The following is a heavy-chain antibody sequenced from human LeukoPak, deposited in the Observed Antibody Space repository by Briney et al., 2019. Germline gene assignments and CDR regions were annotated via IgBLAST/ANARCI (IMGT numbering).Heavy chain of an antibody. J-gene: IGHJ5*02. Sequence: SETLSLTCTVSGGSISGTSYYWGWLRQPPGKGLEWIGNIYYSGSTYYNPSLKSRVTISVDTSKNQFSLKLSSVTAADTAVYYCATLTTPGWFNPWGQGTLVTVSS. V-gene: IGHV4-39*07. CDR1: GGSISGTSYY. CDR3: ATLTTPGWFNP. CDR2: IYYSGST. D-gene: IGHD1-1*01.